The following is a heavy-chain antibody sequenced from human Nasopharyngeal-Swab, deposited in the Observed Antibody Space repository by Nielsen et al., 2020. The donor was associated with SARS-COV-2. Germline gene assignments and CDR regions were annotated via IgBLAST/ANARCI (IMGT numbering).Heavy chain of an antibody. CDR1: GFTFNSHG. J-gene: IGHJ6*02. V-gene: IGHV3-30*03. Sequence: SLRLSCAASGFTFNSHGMHWVRQAPGKGLEWVAVISFDGSKKYYADSVKGRFTISRDSSKNTLYLQMNSLRAEDTAVYYCARDTSVDIVLLYYGMDVWGQGTTVTVSS. CDR3: ARDTSVDIVLLYYGMDV. D-gene: IGHD5-12*01. CDR2: ISFDGSKK.